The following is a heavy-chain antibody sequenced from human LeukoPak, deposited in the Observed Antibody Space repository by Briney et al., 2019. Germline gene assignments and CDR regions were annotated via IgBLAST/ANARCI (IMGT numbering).Heavy chain of an antibody. CDR2: ISTNGGYT. Sequence: GGSLRLSCSASGFTFSSFALHWVRQAPGKGLESVSGISTNGGYTYHADSVKGRFTISRDNSKNTPFLQMSSLRAEDTAVYFCIKGGSRTRDFDAFDIWGQGTMVTVSS. V-gene: IGHV3-64D*06. J-gene: IGHJ3*02. CDR1: GFTFSSFA. D-gene: IGHD1-14*01. CDR3: IKGGSRTRDFDAFDI.